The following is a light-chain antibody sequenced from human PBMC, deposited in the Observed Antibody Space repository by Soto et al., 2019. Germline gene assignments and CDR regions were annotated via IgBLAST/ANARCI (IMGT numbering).Light chain of an antibody. CDR3: QQYGSSPRI. CDR1: QSVSSSY. Sequence: EIVLTQSPGTLSLSPGERATLSCRASQSVSSSYLAWYQQKPGQAPRLLIYGASSRATGIPDRFSGSESGTDFTLTISRLEPEDFAVYYCQQYGSSPRIFGQGTKLEIK. V-gene: IGKV3-20*01. J-gene: IGKJ2*02. CDR2: GAS.